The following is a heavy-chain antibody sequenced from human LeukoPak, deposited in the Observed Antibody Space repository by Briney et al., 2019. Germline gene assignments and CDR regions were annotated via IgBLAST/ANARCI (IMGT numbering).Heavy chain of an antibody. CDR1: GGSISSSSYY. D-gene: IGHD2-2*01. Sequence: SETLSLTCTVSGGSISSSSYYWGWIRQPPGKGLEWIGSIYYSGSTYYNPPLKSRVTISVDTSKNQFSLKLSSVAAADTAVYYCARQLGYCSSTSCYADRVDYWGQGTLVTVSS. J-gene: IGHJ4*02. CDR3: ARQLGYCSSTSCYADRVDY. CDR2: IYYSGST. V-gene: IGHV4-39*01.